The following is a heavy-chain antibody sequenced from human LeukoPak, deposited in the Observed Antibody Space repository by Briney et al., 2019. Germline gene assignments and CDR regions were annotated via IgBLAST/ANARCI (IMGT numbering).Heavy chain of an antibody. CDR2: IYPGDSDT. CDR1: GYSFTSYW. D-gene: IGHD2-21*01. Sequence: GESLKISCKGSGYSFTSYWIGWVRQMPGKGLEWMGIIYPGDSDTRYSPSFQGQVTISVDRSTKTAYLQWRSLEASDTALYYCSRPVMCTTASCSHDSCGQGTLVTVSS. J-gene: IGHJ5*01. CDR3: SRPVMCTTASCSHDS. V-gene: IGHV5-51*01.